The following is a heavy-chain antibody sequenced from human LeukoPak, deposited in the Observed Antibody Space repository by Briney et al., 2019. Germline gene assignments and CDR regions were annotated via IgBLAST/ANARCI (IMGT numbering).Heavy chain of an antibody. Sequence: GGSLRLSCAASGFTFSSYWMHWVRQAPGKGLVWVSRINTDGSSTTYADSVKGRFTISRDNAKNTLYLQMNSLRAEDTAVYYCAREGGESIAARLSYWGQGTLVTVSS. CDR2: INTDGSST. J-gene: IGHJ4*02. V-gene: IGHV3-74*01. D-gene: IGHD6-6*01. CDR3: AREGGESIAARLSY. CDR1: GFTFSSYW.